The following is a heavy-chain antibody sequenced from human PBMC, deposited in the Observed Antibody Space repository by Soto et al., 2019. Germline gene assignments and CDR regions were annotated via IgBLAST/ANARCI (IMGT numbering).Heavy chain of an antibody. D-gene: IGHD3-3*01. V-gene: IGHV3-21*01. CDR1: GFTFSSYS. J-gene: IGHJ6*02. CDR3: ARGGRYDFWSGYHDYYYGMDV. Sequence: EVQLVESGGGLVKPGGSLRLSCAASGFTFSSYSMNWVRQAPGKGLEWVSSISSSSSYIYYADSVKGRFTISRDNAKNSLSLQMNSLRAEDTAVYYCARGGRYDFWSGYHDYYYGMDVWGQGTTVTVSS. CDR2: ISSSSSYI.